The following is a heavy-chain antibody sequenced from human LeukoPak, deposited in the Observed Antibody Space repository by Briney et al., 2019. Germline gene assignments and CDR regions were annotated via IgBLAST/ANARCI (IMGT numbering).Heavy chain of an antibody. V-gene: IGHV1-18*01. CDR3: ARRYCSGGSCYSDGYYGMDV. CDR1: GYTFTNYG. D-gene: IGHD2-15*01. CDR2: INAYNGNT. J-gene: IGHJ6*02. Sequence: ASVKVSCKASGYTFTNYGFSWVRQAPGQGLEWMGWINAYNGNTNYAQKLQGRVTKTTDTSTNTAYMELRSLRSDDTAVYYCARRYCSGGSCYSDGYYGMDVWGQGTTVTVSS.